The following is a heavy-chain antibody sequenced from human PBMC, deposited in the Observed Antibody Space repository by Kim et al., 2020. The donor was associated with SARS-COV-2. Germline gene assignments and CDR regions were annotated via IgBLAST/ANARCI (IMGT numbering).Heavy chain of an antibody. CDR3: ARGIGSGWYQRPHWFDP. CDR2: INHSGST. D-gene: IGHD6-19*01. J-gene: IGHJ5*02. V-gene: IGHV4-34*01. Sequence: SETLSLTCAVYGGSFSGYYWSWIRQPPGKGLEWIGEINHSGSTNYNPSLKSRVTISVDTSKNQFSLKLSSVTAADTAVYYCARGIGSGWYQRPHWFDPWGQGTLVTVSS. CDR1: GGSFSGYY.